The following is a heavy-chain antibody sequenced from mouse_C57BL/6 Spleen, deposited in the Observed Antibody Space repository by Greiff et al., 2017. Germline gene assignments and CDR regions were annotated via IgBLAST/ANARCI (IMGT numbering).Heavy chain of an antibody. CDR1: GYTFTSYW. J-gene: IGHJ4*01. Sequence: VQLQQPGAELVKPGASVKLSCKASGYTFTSYWMQWVKQRPGQGLEWIGEIDPSDSYTNYNQKFKGKATLTVDTSSSTAYMQLSSLTSEDSAVYYCARGGNYGMDYWGQGTSVTVSS. CDR2: IDPSDSYT. D-gene: IGHD2-1*01. V-gene: IGHV1-50*01. CDR3: ARGGNYGMDY.